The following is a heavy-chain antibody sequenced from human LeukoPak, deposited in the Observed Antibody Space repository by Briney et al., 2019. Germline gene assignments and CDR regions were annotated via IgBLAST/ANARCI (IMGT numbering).Heavy chain of an antibody. V-gene: IGHV4-34*01. D-gene: IGHD5-24*01. CDR1: GGSFSGYY. CDR3: AREMATSSQFDY. Sequence: SETLSLTCAVYGGSFSGYYWSWIRQPPGKGLEWIGEINHSGSTTYNPSLQSRVTISLDTSKNQFSLKLSSVTAADTAVYYCAREMATSSQFDYWGQGTLVTVSS. CDR2: INHSGST. J-gene: IGHJ4*02.